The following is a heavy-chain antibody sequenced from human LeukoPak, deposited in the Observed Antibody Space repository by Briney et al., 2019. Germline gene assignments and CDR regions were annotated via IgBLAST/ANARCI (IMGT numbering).Heavy chain of an antibody. CDR2: IIPIFGTA. J-gene: IGHJ4*02. Sequence: ASVKVSCKASGGTCSSYASSWVRQAPGQGLEWMGGIIPIFGTANYAQKFQGRVTLTADESTTTAYMELSSLRTEDTAVYYCARVRGGDCSSTSCSYWPFDYWGQGTLVTVSS. V-gene: IGHV1-69*13. D-gene: IGHD2-2*01. CDR1: GGTCSSYA. CDR3: ARVRGGDCSSTSCSYWPFDY.